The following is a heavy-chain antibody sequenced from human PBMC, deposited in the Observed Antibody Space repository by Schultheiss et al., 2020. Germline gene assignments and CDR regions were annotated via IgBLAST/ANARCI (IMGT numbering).Heavy chain of an antibody. CDR3: ARVGGSYYYYYYGMDA. V-gene: IGHV4-59*01. CDR2: IYYSGST. CDR1: GGSISSYY. D-gene: IGHD1-26*01. J-gene: IGHJ6*02. Sequence: SETLSLTCTVSGGSISSYYWSWIRQPPGKGLEWIGYIYYSGSTNYNPSLKSRVTISVDTSKNQFSLKLSSVTAADTAVYYCARVGGSYYYYYYGMDAWGQGTTVTVSS.